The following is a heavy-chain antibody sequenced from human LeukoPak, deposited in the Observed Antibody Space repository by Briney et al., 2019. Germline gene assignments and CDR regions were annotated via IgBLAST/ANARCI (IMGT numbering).Heavy chain of an antibody. J-gene: IGHJ4*02. D-gene: IGHD1-1*01. V-gene: IGHV4-38-2*01. CDR2: IYHSGSA. CDR1: GYSIRSNYY. CDR3: ARNVSYSFDY. Sequence: PSETLSLTCDVSGYSIRSNYYWGWIRQPPGKGLEWIGSIYHSGSAHYNPSLKSRVTISVDTSKNQFSLKLSSVTAADTAVYYCARNVSYSFDYWGQGTLVTVSS.